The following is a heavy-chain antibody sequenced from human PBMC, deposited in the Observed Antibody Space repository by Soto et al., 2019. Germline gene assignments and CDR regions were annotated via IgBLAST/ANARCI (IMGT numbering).Heavy chain of an antibody. CDR3: ARTESSGWSTRYGMDV. CDR2: ISGSGGDT. D-gene: IGHD6-19*01. V-gene: IGHV3-23*01. Sequence: GGSLRLSCAVSGFTFGNFAMTWVRQAPGKGLEWVSGISGSGGDTYYADSVKGRFTISRDNSKNTLYLQMSSLRADDTATFYCARTESSGWSTRYGMDVWGQGTTVTVSS. CDR1: GFTFGNFA. J-gene: IGHJ6*02.